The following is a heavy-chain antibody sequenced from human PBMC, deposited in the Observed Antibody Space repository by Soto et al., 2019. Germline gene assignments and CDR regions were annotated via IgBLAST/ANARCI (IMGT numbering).Heavy chain of an antibody. J-gene: IGHJ4*02. CDR1: GFSFSKAW. V-gene: IGHV3-15*01. D-gene: IGHD3-3*01. CDR3: SADPYYDFWSGYHFDY. CDR2: IKNKTDGGIT. Sequence: EAHLVQSGGGLVKPGGSLRLSCAASGFSFSKAWMSWVRLTPGKGLEWVGRIKNKTDGGITDYPAPVRDRFTISRDDSRSTLYLQMNSLKTEDTAVDYCSADPYYDFWSGYHFDYWGQGTLVTVSS.